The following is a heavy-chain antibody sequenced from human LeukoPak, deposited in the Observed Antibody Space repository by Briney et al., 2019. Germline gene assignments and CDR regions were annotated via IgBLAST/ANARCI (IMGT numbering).Heavy chain of an antibody. CDR1: GGSFSNYY. Sequence: SETLSLTCAVYGGSFSNYYWSWIRQPPGKGLEWIGEIDHSGSTNYNPSLKSRVTISVDTSKNQFSLKLSSVTAADTAVYYCASLGGRYGDYARDYWGQGTLVTVSS. J-gene: IGHJ4*02. CDR2: IDHSGST. V-gene: IGHV4-34*01. D-gene: IGHD4-17*01. CDR3: ASLGGRYGDYARDY.